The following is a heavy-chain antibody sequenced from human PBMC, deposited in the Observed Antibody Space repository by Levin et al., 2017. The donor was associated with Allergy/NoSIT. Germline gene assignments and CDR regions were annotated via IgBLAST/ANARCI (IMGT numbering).Heavy chain of an antibody. CDR3: ARSSGSSPDCDY. Sequence: TLSLTCTFSGFSLSTGGMCVSWIRQPPGKALEWLALIDWDDDKYYSTSLKTRLSISKDTSKNQVVLTMTNMDTEETAMNDCARSSGSSPDCDYWGQGSRVTVSS. CDR1: GFSLSTGGMC. V-gene: IGHV2-70*01. J-gene: IGHJ4*02. CDR2: IDWDDDK. D-gene: IGHD6-6*01.